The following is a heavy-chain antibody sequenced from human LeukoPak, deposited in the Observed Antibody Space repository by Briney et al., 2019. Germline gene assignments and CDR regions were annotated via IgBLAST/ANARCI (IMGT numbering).Heavy chain of an antibody. V-gene: IGHV3-7*03. CDR1: GFTFSNYL. CDR3: AKEPESIAAAGPLDY. CDR2: IKADGSEK. J-gene: IGHJ4*02. Sequence: GGSLRLSCAASGFTFSNYLMTWVRQAPGKGLEWVADIKADGSEKYYVDSVKGRFTISRDNAKNSLYLQMNSLRAEDTALYYCAKEPESIAAAGPLDYWGQGTLVTVSS. D-gene: IGHD6-13*01.